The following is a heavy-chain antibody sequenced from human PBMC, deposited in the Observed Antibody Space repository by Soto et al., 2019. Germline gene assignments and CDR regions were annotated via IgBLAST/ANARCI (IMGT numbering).Heavy chain of an antibody. V-gene: IGHV2-5*02. CDR3: AHLSCQNFDS. D-gene: IGHD3-16*02. J-gene: IGHJ5*01. Sequence: QITLKASGPTLVKPTETLTLTCTFSGFSLTTTGVGVGWIRQPPGKALERLALIYWDDDARYSPSLKTRLTITKDTSKNQAVLTMTNLDPVATATYYWAHLSCQNFDSWGQGTLCTVAS. CDR2: IYWDDDA. CDR1: GFSLTTTGVG.